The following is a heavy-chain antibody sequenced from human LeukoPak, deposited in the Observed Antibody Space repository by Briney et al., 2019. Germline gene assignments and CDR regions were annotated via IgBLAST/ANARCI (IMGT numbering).Heavy chain of an antibody. J-gene: IGHJ3*02. D-gene: IGHD3-10*01. CDR2: IYYSGST. Sequence: SQTLSLTCTVSGGSISSGGYYWSWIRQHPGKGLEWIGYIYYSGSTYYNPSLKSRVTISVDTSKNQFSLKLSSVTAADTAVYYCATPSGSLDAFDIWGQGTMVTVSS. V-gene: IGHV4-31*03. CDR1: GGSISSGGYY. CDR3: ATPSGSLDAFDI.